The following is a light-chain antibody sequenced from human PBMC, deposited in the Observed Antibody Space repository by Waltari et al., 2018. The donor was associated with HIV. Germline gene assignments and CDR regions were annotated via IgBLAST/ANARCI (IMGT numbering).Light chain of an antibody. Sequence: ILLTQPPDSLVVSLGERSPINCSPCRNFFSRVNNKNYLAWYRQKPGQPPKLLIYWASTRESGVPDRLSGSGSGTDFALTISNLQPEDVAVYYCQQYHSVPYTFGQGTRLEI. V-gene: IGKV4-1*01. CDR1: RNFFSRVNNKNY. CDR3: QQYHSVPYT. CDR2: WAS. J-gene: IGKJ2*01.